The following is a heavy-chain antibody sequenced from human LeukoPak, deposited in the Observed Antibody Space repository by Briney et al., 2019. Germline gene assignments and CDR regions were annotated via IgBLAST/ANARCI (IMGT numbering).Heavy chain of an antibody. Sequence: GGSLRLSCAASGFTFSSYSMNWVRQAPGKGLEWVSSISDSSTYIFYADSVKGRFTISRDDAKNSLSLEMNSLRVEDTAVYYCARVVASGSGTYDFDYWGQGTLVTVSS. J-gene: IGHJ4*02. V-gene: IGHV3-21*01. CDR1: GFTFSSYS. CDR3: ARVVASGSGTYDFDY. D-gene: IGHD3-10*01. CDR2: ISDSSTYI.